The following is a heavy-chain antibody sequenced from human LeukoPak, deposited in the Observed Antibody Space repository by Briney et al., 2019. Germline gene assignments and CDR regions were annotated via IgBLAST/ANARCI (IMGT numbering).Heavy chain of an antibody. D-gene: IGHD2-2*02. Sequence: SETLSLTCTVSGGSVTSGNYDWGWIRQPPGKGLEWIGEINHSGSTNYNPSLKSRFTISVDTSKNQFSLKLSSVTAADTAVYYCARGLESCSSTSCYTDWYFDLWGRGTLVTVSS. J-gene: IGHJ2*01. V-gene: IGHV4-39*07. CDR3: ARGLESCSSTSCYTDWYFDL. CDR1: GGSVTSGNYD. CDR2: INHSGST.